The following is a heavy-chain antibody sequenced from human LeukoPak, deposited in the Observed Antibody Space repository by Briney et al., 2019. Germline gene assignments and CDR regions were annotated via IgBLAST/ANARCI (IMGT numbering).Heavy chain of an antibody. CDR2: INPNSGGT. V-gene: IGHV1-2*02. Sequence: ASVKVSCKASGYTFTGYYMHWVRQAPGQGLEWMGWINPNSGGTNYAQKFQGRVTMTRDTSISTAYMELSRLRSDDTAVYYCAREAVSYCGGDCYSDYWGQGTLVTVSS. D-gene: IGHD2-21*02. CDR3: AREAVSYCGGDCYSDY. J-gene: IGHJ4*02. CDR1: GYTFTGYY.